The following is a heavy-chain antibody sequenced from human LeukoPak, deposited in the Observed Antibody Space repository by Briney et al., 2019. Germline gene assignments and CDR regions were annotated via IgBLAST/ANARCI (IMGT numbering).Heavy chain of an antibody. D-gene: IGHD6-19*01. V-gene: IGHV3-64*01. Sequence: GGSLRLSCAASGFTFSSYAMHWVRQAPGKGLEYVSAISSNGGGTYYANSVKGRFTISRDNSKNTLYLQMGSLRAEDMAVYYCARGLTAFDIWGQGTMVTVSS. CDR2: ISSNGGGT. CDR1: GFTFSSYA. J-gene: IGHJ3*02. CDR3: ARGLTAFDI.